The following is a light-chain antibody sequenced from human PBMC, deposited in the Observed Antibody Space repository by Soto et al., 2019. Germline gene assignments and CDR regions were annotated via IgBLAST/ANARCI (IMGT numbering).Light chain of an antibody. Sequence: DIVMTQSPLSLPVTPGEPASISCRSSQSLLHRNGYNYLDWYLQRPGQSPQLLIYLGSNRASGVADRFSGSGSGTDFKLKISRVEAEDVGVYCCMQALQPPLYTFGQGPRLEI. CDR1: QSLLHRNGYNY. CDR2: LGS. V-gene: IGKV2-28*01. J-gene: IGKJ2*01. CDR3: MQALQPPLYT.